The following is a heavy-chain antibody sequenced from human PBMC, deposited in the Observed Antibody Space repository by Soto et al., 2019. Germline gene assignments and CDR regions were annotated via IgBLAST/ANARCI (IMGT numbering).Heavy chain of an antibody. V-gene: IGHV1-3*05. CDR3: ARAWVVVTAPEY. CDR2: INAGNGNT. J-gene: IGHJ4*02. CDR1: GYTFTSYA. Sequence: QVQLVQSGAAEKKPGASVKVSCKASGYTFTSYAMHWVRQAPGQRLEWMGWINAGNGNTKYSQKFQGRVTITRDTAARTAYMELSSLRSEDTAVYYCARAWVVVTAPEYWGQGTLVTVSS. D-gene: IGHD2-21*02.